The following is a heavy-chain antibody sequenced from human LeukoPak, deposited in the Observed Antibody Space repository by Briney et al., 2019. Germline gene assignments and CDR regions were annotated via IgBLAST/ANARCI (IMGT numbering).Heavy chain of an antibody. V-gene: IGHV4-61*01. J-gene: IGHJ5*02. CDR2: IHYTGST. Sequence: SETLSLTCIVSGGSISSSNYYWSWIRQSPGKGLECIGYIHYTGSTNYNPSLKSRVTISVETSKNQFSLKLKSVTAADTAVYYCARGGYYGSGNDFRFDPWGQGTLVTVSS. D-gene: IGHD3-10*01. CDR1: GGSISSSNYY. CDR3: ARGGYYGSGNDFRFDP.